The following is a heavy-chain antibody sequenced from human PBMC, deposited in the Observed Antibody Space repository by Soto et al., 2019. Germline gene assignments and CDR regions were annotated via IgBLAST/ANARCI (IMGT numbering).Heavy chain of an antibody. D-gene: IGHD5-12*01. CDR2: IYYNGGT. CDR3: ARALTAYDPIGMDF. J-gene: IGHJ6*02. Sequence: AXETLSLPFTVSCGSVSSGTYYWSWIRQPPGKVLEWIGYIYYNGGTDYNPSLKSRVTISLDTPKNQFSLHLYSVTAADTAIYHCARALTAYDPIGMDFWGQGTTVTVSS. V-gene: IGHV4-61*01. CDR1: CGSVSSGTYY.